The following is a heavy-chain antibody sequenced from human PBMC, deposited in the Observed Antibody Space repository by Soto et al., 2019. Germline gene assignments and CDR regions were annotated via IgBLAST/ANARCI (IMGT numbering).Heavy chain of an antibody. CDR2: VYYSGST. CDR3: ARKNSGSYSTFDY. J-gene: IGHJ4*02. Sequence: SETLSLTCTVSGGSISNYYWTWIRQPPGKRLEWIGYVYYSGSTNYNPSLKSRVSMSVDTSRNKFSLKLNSVTAADTPVYYCARKNSGSYSTFDYWGQGALVTVSS. CDR1: GGSISNYY. V-gene: IGHV4-59*08. D-gene: IGHD1-26*01.